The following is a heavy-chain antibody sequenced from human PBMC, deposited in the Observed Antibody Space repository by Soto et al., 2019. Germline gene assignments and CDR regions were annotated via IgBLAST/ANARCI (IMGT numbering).Heavy chain of an antibody. CDR1: GGTFSRHA. CDR2: IIPIFGTA. V-gene: IGHV1-69*01. J-gene: IGHJ4*02. Sequence: QVQLVQSGAEVRKPGSSVKVSCKASGGTFSRHAISWRRQAPGQGLEWMGGIIPIFGTANHAQKFQGRVTIIADESTSTVYMELSSLRSEETAMYYCASVWGYDSNDYYYAYWGQGTLVIVSS. D-gene: IGHD3-22*01. CDR3: ASVWGYDSNDYYYAY.